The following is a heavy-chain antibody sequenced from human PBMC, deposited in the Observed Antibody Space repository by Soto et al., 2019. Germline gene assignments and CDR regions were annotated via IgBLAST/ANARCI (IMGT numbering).Heavy chain of an antibody. J-gene: IGHJ4*01. V-gene: IGHV4-31*03. CDR3: ARGGYYYENSGQNAYDY. CDR1: DGSISSGDYY. CDR2: IYYGGST. Sequence: SETLSLTCTVSDGSISSGDYYWSWIRQHPGKGLEWIGYIYYGGSTYYNPSLKSRATISGDTSKNQFSLKLSSVTAADTAVYYCARGGYYYENSGQNAYDYWGQGILVTVSS. D-gene: IGHD3-22*01.